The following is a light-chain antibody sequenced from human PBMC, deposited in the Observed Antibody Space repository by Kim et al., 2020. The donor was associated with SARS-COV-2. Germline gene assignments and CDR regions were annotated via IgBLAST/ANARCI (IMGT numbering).Light chain of an antibody. CDR3: SSYTVTNSLI. J-gene: IGLJ2*01. CDR1: SSDVGGHNY. CDR2: EVN. V-gene: IGLV2-8*01. Sequence: QSALTQPPSASGSPGQSVTISCSGTSSDVGGHNYVSWYQHHPGKVPQLMIYEVNKRPSGVPDRFSGSKSANTASLTVSGLQAEDEADYYCSSYTVTNSLIFGGGTQLTVL.